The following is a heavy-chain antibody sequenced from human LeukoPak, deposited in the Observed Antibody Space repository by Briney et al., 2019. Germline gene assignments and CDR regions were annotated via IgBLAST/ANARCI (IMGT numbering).Heavy chain of an antibody. CDR3: TREDLYYDFWSGYSDYYYYYMDV. CDR2: IRSKAYGGTT. Sequence: GGSLRLSCTASGFTFGDYAMSWVRQAPGKGLEWVGFIRSKAYGGTTEYAASVKGRFTISRDDSKSIAYLQMNSLKTEDTAVYYCTREDLYYDFWSGYSDYYYYYMDVWGKGTTVTVSS. D-gene: IGHD3-3*01. CDR1: GFTFGDYA. V-gene: IGHV3-49*04. J-gene: IGHJ6*03.